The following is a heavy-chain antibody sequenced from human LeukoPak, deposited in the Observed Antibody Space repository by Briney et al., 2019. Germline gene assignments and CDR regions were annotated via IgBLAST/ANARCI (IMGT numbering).Heavy chain of an antibody. Sequence: SGTLSLTCVVSVGSINARKWWSWVRQPPGKGLEWIGQIFHTGSTNYRPSLKSRVTISVDKSKNQFSLSLNSVTAADTAVYYCARGGGYSSSRHTDSWGQGTLVSVSS. CDR3: ARGGGYSSSRHTDS. CDR2: IFHTGST. CDR1: VGSINARKW. V-gene: IGHV4-4*02. D-gene: IGHD6-13*01. J-gene: IGHJ4*02.